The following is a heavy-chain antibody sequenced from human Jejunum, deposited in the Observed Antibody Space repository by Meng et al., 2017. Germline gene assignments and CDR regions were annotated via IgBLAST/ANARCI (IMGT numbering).Heavy chain of an antibody. CDR3: VRDLDYHRGGEYFYDAFDL. J-gene: IGHJ3*01. D-gene: IGHD2-21*01. CDR2: IRHDGTIT. Sequence: GESLKISCAASGFPFSSYWMLWVRHAPGKGLEWVANIRHDGTITHYLDSVRGRFTISSDNAKNSLFLQMHSLRDEDADVYHCVRDLDYHRGGEYFYDAFDLWGQGTTVTVSS. CDR1: GFPFSSYW. V-gene: IGHV3-7*01.